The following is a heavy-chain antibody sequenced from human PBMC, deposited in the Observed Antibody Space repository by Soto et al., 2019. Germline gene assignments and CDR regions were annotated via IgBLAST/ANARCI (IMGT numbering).Heavy chain of an antibody. Sequence: SETLSLTCTVSGGSISSSSYYWGWIRQPPGKGLEWIGSIYYSGSTYYNPSLKSRVTISVDTSKNQFSLKLSSVTAADTAVYYCARMTTDAFDIWGQGTMVTVSS. CDR2: IYYSGST. D-gene: IGHD1-1*01. J-gene: IGHJ3*02. CDR1: GGSISSSSYY. CDR3: ARMTTDAFDI. V-gene: IGHV4-39*01.